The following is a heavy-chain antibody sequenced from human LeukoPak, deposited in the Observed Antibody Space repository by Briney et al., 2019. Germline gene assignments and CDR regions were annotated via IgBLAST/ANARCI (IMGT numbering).Heavy chain of an antibody. J-gene: IGHJ4*02. V-gene: IGHV3-23*01. CDR2: LSGSGDST. CDR1: GFTFSSYA. D-gene: IGHD3-16*02. CDR3: AKDLGYDYVWGSYRGGYFDY. Sequence: GGSLRLSCAASGFTFSSYAMSWVRQAPGKGLEWVSALSGSGDSTYYADSVKGRFTISRDNSKNTLYLQMNSLRAEDTAVYYCAKDLGYDYVWGSYRGGYFDYWGQGTLVTVSS.